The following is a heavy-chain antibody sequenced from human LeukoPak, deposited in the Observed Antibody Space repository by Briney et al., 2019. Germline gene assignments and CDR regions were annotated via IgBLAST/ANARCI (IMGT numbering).Heavy chain of an antibody. J-gene: IGHJ4*02. CDR3: VTVSSFDY. Sequence: GGSLRLSCAASGFTFSDHYMDWVRQAPGKGLEWVGRIRNKADSHTTEYAASVKDRFTISRDDSKNSLYLQMNSLKTEDTAVYYCVTVSSFDYWGQGTLVTVSS. V-gene: IGHV3-72*01. CDR2: IRNKADSHTT. CDR1: GFTFSDHY.